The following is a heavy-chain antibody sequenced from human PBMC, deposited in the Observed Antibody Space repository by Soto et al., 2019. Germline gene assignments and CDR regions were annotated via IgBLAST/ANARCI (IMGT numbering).Heavy chain of an antibody. CDR2: IYYSGST. Sequence: QVQLQESGPGLVKPSETLSLTCTVSGGSISSYYWSWIRQPPGKGLEWIGYIYYSGSTNYNPSLKSRVTISVDTSKNQFSLKLSSVTAADTAVYYCASSLTRGSYYYYMDVWGKGTTVTVSS. J-gene: IGHJ6*03. CDR1: GGSISSYY. CDR3: ASSLTRGSYYYYMDV. V-gene: IGHV4-59*01. D-gene: IGHD2-2*01.